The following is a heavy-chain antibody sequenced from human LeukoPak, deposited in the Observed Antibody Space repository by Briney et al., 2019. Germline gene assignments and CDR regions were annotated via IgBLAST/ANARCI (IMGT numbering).Heavy chain of an antibody. CDR1: GFPFSSYG. V-gene: IGHV3-33*01. CDR3: ARDKNYYGSGSPSLDAFDI. Sequence: GRSLRLSCAASGFPFSSYGMHWVRQAPGKGLEWVALIWYDGSNLYYADSVEGRFTISKDSSKNTLYLHMNSLRAEDTAVYYCARDKNYYGSGSPSLDAFDIWGQGTMVTVSS. J-gene: IGHJ3*02. CDR2: IWYDGSNL. D-gene: IGHD3-10*01.